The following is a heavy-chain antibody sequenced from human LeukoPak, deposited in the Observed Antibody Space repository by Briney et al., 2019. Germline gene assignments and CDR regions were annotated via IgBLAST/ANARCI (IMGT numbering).Heavy chain of an antibody. D-gene: IGHD6-19*01. CDR2: IIPNTGGT. J-gene: IGHJ4*02. CDR3: AREWLIVVTGTGHLDY. Sequence: ASVKVSCKASGYSFSGFYMHWVRQAPGQGLEWMGWIIPNTGGTNYAQKFQGRVTMTRDTTISTAYMELSSLRSDDTAVYYCAREWLIVVTGTGHLDYWGQGTLITVSS. CDR1: GYSFSGFY. V-gene: IGHV1-2*02.